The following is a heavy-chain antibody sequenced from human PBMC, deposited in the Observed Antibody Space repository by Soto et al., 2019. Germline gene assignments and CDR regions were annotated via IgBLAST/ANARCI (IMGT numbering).Heavy chain of an antibody. CDR1: GGTFSRDA. CDR2: IIPFFGKP. V-gene: IGHV1-69*06. J-gene: IGHJ6*02. D-gene: IGHD6-25*01. Sequence: QVQLVQSGAEAKKPGSSVKVSCKTSGGTFSRDAITWVRQAPGQGLEWMGGIIPFFGKPTYAQKFQGRVTITVNKTTRTAYMELSSLTYEHTAVYYCARGAATLVTPFLDDYDLDAWGQGTTVTVSS. CDR3: ARGAATLVTPFLDDYDLDA.